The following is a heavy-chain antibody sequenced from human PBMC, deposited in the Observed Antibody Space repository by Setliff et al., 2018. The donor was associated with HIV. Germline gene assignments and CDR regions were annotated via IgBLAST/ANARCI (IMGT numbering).Heavy chain of an antibody. J-gene: IGHJ6*03. V-gene: IGHV1-2*02. CDR2: ISPSNGDT. CDR3: VRDGSLTGRYYHYMDV. D-gene: IGHD3-9*01. CDR1: GYTFSDYF. Sequence: ASVKVSCKASGYTFSDYFIHWVRQAPGQGLEWMAWISPSNGDTTIPQRFRGRVTMTRDTSINTAYLELSSLRSDDTALYYCVRDGSLTGRYYHYMDVWGKGTTVTVSS.